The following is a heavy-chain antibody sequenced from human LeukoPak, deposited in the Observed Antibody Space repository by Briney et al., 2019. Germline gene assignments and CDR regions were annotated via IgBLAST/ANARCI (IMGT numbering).Heavy chain of an antibody. CDR3: ASGRHDFVH. Sequence: GASLSLSCAASGSAFTTYWITWVRQPPGKGMGLVTNINLDGSEVHYVDSLKDRFTISRDNARNSLSLQMNSLRAEDTAVYYCASGRHDFVHWGHGTLVTVSS. V-gene: IGHV3-7*01. CDR1: GSAFTTYW. J-gene: IGHJ4*01. D-gene: IGHD3-16*01. CDR2: INLDGSEV.